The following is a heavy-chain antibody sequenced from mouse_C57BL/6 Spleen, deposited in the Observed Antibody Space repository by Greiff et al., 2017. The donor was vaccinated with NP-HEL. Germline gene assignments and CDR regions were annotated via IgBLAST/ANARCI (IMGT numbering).Heavy chain of an antibody. CDR1: GYSITSGYY. Sequence: ESGPGLVKPSQSLSLTCSVTGYSITSGYYWNWIRQFPGNKLEWMGYISYDGSNNYNPSLKNRISITRDTSKNQFFLKLNSVTTEDTATYYCARDLYGNYFDYWGQGTTLTVSS. D-gene: IGHD2-1*01. CDR2: ISYDGSN. CDR3: ARDLYGNYFDY. V-gene: IGHV3-6*01. J-gene: IGHJ2*01.